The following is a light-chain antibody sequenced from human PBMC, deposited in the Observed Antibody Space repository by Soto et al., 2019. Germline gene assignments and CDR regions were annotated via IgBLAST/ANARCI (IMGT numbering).Light chain of an antibody. J-gene: IGLJ2*01. CDR2: EVS. CDR3: SSYTSSNIPV. Sequence: QSALTQPASVSGSPGQSITISCTGTSSDVGGYNYVSWYQHHPGKAPKIMIYEVSNRPSGVSNRFSGSKSGNTASLTISGLQAEDEADYYCSSYTSSNIPVFGGGTQLTVL. CDR1: SSDVGGYNY. V-gene: IGLV2-14*01.